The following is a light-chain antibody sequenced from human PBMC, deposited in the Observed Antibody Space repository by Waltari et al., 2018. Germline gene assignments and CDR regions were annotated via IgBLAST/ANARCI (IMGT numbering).Light chain of an antibody. CDR1: QGINKE. CDR2: AVS. J-gene: IGKJ1*01. CDR3: QQDYSTPWT. Sequence: DIQMTQSPSSLSASVGDRVTVTCRASQGINKELSWYQQKPGTAPTLLIYAVSSLHTGGSYRFSGSGSGTDVSLTINSLQPEDVGTDYGQQDYSTPWTFGQGTKVEIK. V-gene: IGKV1-27*01.